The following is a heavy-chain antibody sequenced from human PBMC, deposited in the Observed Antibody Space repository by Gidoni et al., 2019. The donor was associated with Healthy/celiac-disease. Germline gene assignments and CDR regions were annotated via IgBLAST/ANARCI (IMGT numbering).Heavy chain of an antibody. J-gene: IGHJ3*02. V-gene: IGHV3-15*01. CDR1: GFTFSNAW. D-gene: IGHD4-17*01. CDR3: ATAFSGYGDYGGYAFDI. Sequence: EVQLVESGGGLVKPGGSLRLSCAASGFTFSNAWMSWVRQAPGKGLEWVGHLKSKTDGGTTDYAAPVKGRFTISRDDSKNTLYLQMNSLKTEDTAVYYCATAFSGYGDYGGYAFDIWGQGTMVTVSS. CDR2: LKSKTDGGTT.